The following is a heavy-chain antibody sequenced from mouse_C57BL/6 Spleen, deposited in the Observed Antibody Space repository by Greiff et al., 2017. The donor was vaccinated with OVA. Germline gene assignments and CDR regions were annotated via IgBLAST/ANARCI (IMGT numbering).Heavy chain of an antibody. CDR3: ARSWDGSSYGYAMDY. Sequence: QVQLQQSGAELARPGASVKLSCKASGYTFTSYGISWVKQRPGQGLEWIGEIYPSSGNTYYNEQFKGKATLTADKSSSTAYMELRSLTSEDSAVYFCARSWDGSSYGYAMDYWGQGTSVTVSS. J-gene: IGHJ4*01. CDR1: GYTFTSYG. V-gene: IGHV1-81*01. CDR2: IYPSSGNT. D-gene: IGHD1-1*01.